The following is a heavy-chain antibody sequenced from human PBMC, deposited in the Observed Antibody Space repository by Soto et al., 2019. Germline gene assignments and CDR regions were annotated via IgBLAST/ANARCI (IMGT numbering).Heavy chain of an antibody. D-gene: IGHD6-13*01. CDR2: IYYGGST. J-gene: IGHJ6*02. V-gene: IGHV4-59*01. CDR1: GGSISSYY. CDR3: AGSPYYYYGMDV. Sequence: TLSLTFPVSGGSISSYYWNWIRQPPGKGLEWIGYIYYGGSTTYNPSLKSRVTISVDTSKNQFSLKLDSVTAADTAVYYCAGSPYYYYGMDVWGQGTSVTVSS.